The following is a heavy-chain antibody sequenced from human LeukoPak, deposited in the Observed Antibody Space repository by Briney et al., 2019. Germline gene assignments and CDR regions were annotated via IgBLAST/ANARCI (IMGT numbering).Heavy chain of an antibody. Sequence: GASVSVSCTSSGYIFTGYYMHWVRGSPGQGVGGMGVISPSGGITGYAQKFQGRVTMTRDTSTSTVDTELSSLRSEDTGVYYCARNRATFTPPATYYYYMDVWGKGTTVTISS. CDR1: GYIFTGYY. CDR2: ISPSGGIT. D-gene: IGHD5-12*01. CDR3: ARNRATFTPPATYYYYMDV. V-gene: IGHV1-46*01. J-gene: IGHJ6*03.